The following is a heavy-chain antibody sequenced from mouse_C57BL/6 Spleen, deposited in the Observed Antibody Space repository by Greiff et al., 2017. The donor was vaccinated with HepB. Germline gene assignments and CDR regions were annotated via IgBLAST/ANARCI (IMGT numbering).Heavy chain of an antibody. Sequence: QVQLQQSGAELVRPGTSVKMSCKASGYTFTNYWIGWAKQRPGHGLEWIGDIYPGGGYTNYNEKFKGKATLTADKSSSTAYMQFSSLTSEDSAIYYCARRGTGYFYYWGQGTTLTVSS. CDR2: IYPGGGYT. CDR3: ARRGTGYFYY. V-gene: IGHV1-63*01. CDR1: GYTFTNYW. D-gene: IGHD3-3*01. J-gene: IGHJ2*01.